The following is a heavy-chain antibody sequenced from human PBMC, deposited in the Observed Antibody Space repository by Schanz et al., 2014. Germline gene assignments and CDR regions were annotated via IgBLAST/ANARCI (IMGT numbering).Heavy chain of an antibody. CDR3: ASRSVYAPT. D-gene: IGHD2-8*01. Sequence: VQLVESGGGLVQPGGSLRLSCAASGFTFSGYWMSWVRQAPGKGLEWVTFIRFDGSDKYYADSVKGRFTISRDNAKNSLSLQMDRLRDEDTAVYYCASRSVYAPTWGQGILVTVSS. J-gene: IGHJ5*02. CDR2: IRFDGSDK. V-gene: IGHV3-30*02. CDR1: GFTFSGYW.